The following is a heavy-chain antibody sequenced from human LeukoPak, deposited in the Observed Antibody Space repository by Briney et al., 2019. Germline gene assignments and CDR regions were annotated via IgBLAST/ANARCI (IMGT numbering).Heavy chain of an antibody. Sequence: SETLSLTCAVYGGSFSSYYCSWIRKPSPQGQEWIGGINYSGSTNYNPSLKSRVTISVDTSKNQFSLKLSSVTAADTAVYYCARAWRQLVHFDYWGKGTLVTVSS. CDR3: ARAWRQLVHFDY. J-gene: IGHJ4*02. D-gene: IGHD6-13*01. V-gene: IGHV4-34*01. CDR2: INYSGST. CDR1: GGSFSSYY.